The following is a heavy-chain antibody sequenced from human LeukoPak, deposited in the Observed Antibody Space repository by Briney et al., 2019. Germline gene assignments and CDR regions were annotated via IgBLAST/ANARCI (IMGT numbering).Heavy chain of an antibody. V-gene: IGHV3-48*03. CDR1: GFTFSSYA. J-gene: IGHJ3*02. CDR3: ASTYDSSGHDAFDI. CDR2: ISSSGSTI. Sequence: GGSLRFSCAASGFTFSSYAMSWVRQAPGKGLEWVSYISSSGSTIYYADSVKGRFTISRDNAKNSLYLQMNSLRAEDTAVYYCASTYDSSGHDAFDIWGQGTMVTVSS. D-gene: IGHD3-22*01.